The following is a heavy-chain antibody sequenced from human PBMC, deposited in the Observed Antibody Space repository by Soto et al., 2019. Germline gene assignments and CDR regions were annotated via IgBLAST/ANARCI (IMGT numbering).Heavy chain of an antibody. CDR2: IYYSGST. Sequence: SETLSLTCTVSGGSISSYYWSWIRQPPGKGLEWIGYIYYSGSTNYNPSLKSRVTISVDTSKNQFSLKLSSVTAADTAVYYCARDRDSRSYFNWFDPWGQGTLVTVSS. J-gene: IGHJ5*02. D-gene: IGHD6-13*01. V-gene: IGHV4-59*01. CDR1: GGSISSYY. CDR3: ARDRDSRSYFNWFDP.